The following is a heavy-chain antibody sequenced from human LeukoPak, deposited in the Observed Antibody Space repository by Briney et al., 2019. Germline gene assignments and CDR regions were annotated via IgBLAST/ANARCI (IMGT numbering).Heavy chain of an antibody. D-gene: IGHD5-18*01. CDR1: GFIFNYYA. CDR2: ISDNEGKT. CDR3: ARHDSFIPH. Sequence: PGGSLRLSCAASGFIFNYYAMSWVRQAPGKGLEWVSGISDNEGKTYYTDSVKGRFTISRDNTKNTVYLQMNILRADDTAVYFCARHDSFIPHWGKGTLVTVSS. J-gene: IGHJ4*02. V-gene: IGHV3-23*01.